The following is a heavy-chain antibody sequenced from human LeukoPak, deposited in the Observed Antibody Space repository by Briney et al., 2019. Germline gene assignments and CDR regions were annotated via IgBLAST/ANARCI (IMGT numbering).Heavy chain of an antibody. CDR1: GGSISSGGYY. CDR2: IYYSGST. CDR3: ARDSSGYSRFDP. Sequence: SQTLSLTCTVSGGSISSGGYYWSWIRQHPGKGLEWIGYIYYSGSTYYNPSHKSRVAISVDTSKNQFSLKLSSVTAADTAVYYCARDSSGYSRFDPWGQGTLVTVSS. J-gene: IGHJ5*02. V-gene: IGHV4-31*03. D-gene: IGHD3-22*01.